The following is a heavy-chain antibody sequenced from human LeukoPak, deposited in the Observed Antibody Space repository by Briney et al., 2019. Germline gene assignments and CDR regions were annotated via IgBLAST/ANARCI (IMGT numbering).Heavy chain of an antibody. J-gene: IGHJ4*02. CDR2: IIPILGIA. CDR3: ARYYDSSAEGKGAFDY. Sequence: ASVKVSCKASGGTFSSYAISWVRQAPGQGLEWMGRIIPILGIANYAQKFQGRVTITADKSTSTAYMELSSLRSEDTAVYYCARYYDSSAEGKGAFDYWGQGTLVTVSS. CDR1: GGTFSSYA. V-gene: IGHV1-69*04. D-gene: IGHD3-22*01.